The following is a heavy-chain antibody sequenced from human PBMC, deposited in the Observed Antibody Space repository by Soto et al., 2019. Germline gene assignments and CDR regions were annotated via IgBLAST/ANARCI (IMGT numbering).Heavy chain of an antibody. D-gene: IGHD3-3*01. CDR3: ARDERYSRDFWSGNYGMDV. V-gene: IGHV3-30-3*01. CDR1: GFTFSSYA. Sequence: GGSLRLSCAASGFTFSSYAMHWVRQAPGKGLEWVAVISYDGSNKYYADSVKGRFTISRDNSKNTLYLQMNSLRAEDTAVYYCARDERYSRDFWSGNYGMDVWGQGTTVTVSS. CDR2: ISYDGSNK. J-gene: IGHJ6*02.